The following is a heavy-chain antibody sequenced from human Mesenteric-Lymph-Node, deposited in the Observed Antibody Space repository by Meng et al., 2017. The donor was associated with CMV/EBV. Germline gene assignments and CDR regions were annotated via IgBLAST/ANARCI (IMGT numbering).Heavy chain of an antibody. CDR1: GGSFSGYY. CDR3: ARDRDGYNLFDY. CDR2: INHSGST. D-gene: IGHD5-24*01. V-gene: IGHV4-34*09. Sequence: LTCDVYGGSFSGYYWSWIRQPPGKGLEWIGEINHSGSTNYNPSLKSRVSISVDTSKNQFSLKLSSVTAADTAVYYCARDRDGYNLFDYWGQGTLVTVSS. J-gene: IGHJ4*02.